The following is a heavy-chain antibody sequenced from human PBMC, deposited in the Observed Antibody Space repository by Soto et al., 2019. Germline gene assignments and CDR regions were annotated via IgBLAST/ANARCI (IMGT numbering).Heavy chain of an antibody. D-gene: IGHD6-6*01. CDR3: VTVATHSYNWLDT. CDR1: GFTFSSYW. J-gene: IGHJ5*02. Sequence: HPGGSLRLSCSASGFTFSSYWMHWVRQAPGKGLVWVSRINADGSTTTYADSVKGLFTISRDNAKNTLYLQMNSLRAEDTAVYYCVTVATHSYNWLDTWGQGTLVTVSS. CDR2: INADGSTT. V-gene: IGHV3-74*01.